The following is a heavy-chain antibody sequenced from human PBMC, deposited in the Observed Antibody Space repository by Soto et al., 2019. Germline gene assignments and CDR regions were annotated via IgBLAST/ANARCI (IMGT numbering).Heavy chain of an antibody. V-gene: IGHV1-18*01. Sequence: GASVKVSCKASGYSFTTYGISWVRQAPGQGLEWMGWISGYNGDTNNAQKFQDRVTMTIDRSTTTAYLELRSLTSDDTAVYYCAKNGHPPYYYYGMDVWGQGTKVTVS. D-gene: IGHD2-8*01. CDR3: AKNGHPPYYYYGMDV. J-gene: IGHJ6*02. CDR2: ISGYNGDT. CDR1: GYSFTTYG.